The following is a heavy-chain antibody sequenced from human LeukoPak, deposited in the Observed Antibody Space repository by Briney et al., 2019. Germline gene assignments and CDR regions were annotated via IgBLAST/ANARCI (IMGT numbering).Heavy chain of an antibody. CDR3: ARPARGGWYRTGYYYYMDV. CDR1: GGSFSGYY. V-gene: IGHV4-34*01. Sequence: ASETLSLTCAVYGGSFSGYYWSWIRQPPGKGLEWIGEINHSGSTNYNPSLKSRVTISVDTSKNQFSLKLSSVTAADTAVYYCARPARGGWYRTGYYYYMDVWGKGTTVTVSS. CDR2: INHSGST. J-gene: IGHJ6*03. D-gene: IGHD6-19*01.